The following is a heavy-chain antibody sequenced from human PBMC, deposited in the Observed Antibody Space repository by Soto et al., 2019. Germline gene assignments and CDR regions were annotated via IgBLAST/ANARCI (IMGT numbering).Heavy chain of an antibody. CDR1: GGSISSGGYY. J-gene: IGHJ4*02. V-gene: IGHV4-31*03. Sequence: SETLSLTCTVAGGSISSGGYYWSWSRQHPGKGLEWIGYIYYSGSTYYNPSLKSRVTISVDTPKNQFSLKLSSVTAADTAVYYCARESITIFGVAAPDFDYWGQGTLVTVSS. D-gene: IGHD3-3*01. CDR2: IYYSGST. CDR3: ARESITIFGVAAPDFDY.